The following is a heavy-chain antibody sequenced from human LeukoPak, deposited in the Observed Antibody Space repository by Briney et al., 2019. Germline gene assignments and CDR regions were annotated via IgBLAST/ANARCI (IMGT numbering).Heavy chain of an antibody. CDR2: ISSSGSTI. CDR1: GFTFSDYY. Sequence: GGSLRLSCAASGFTFSDYYMSWIRQAPGKGLEWVSYISSSGSTIYYADSVKGRFTISRDNAKNSLYLQMNSLRAEDTAVYYCARVAHASGGYSSGWYVYWYFDLWGRGTLVTVSS. CDR3: ARVAHASGGYSSGWYVYWYFDL. V-gene: IGHV3-11*01. J-gene: IGHJ2*01. D-gene: IGHD6-19*01.